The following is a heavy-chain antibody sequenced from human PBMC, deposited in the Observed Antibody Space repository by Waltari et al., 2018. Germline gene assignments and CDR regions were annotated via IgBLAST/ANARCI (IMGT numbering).Heavy chain of an antibody. CDR3: ARDNSYYDSSGYYY. CDR2: INPNSGGT. J-gene: IGHJ4*02. Sequence: VQLVQSGAEVKKPGATVKISCKASGYTFTDYYMPWVQQAPGKGLEWMGRINPNSGGTNYAQKFQGRVTMTRDTSISTAYMELSRLRSDDTAVYYCARDNSYYDSSGYYYWGQGTLVTVSS. D-gene: IGHD3-22*01. CDR1: GYTFTDYY. V-gene: IGHV1-2*06.